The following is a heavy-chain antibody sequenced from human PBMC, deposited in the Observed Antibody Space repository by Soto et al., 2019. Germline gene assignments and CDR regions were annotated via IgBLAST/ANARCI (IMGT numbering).Heavy chain of an antibody. Sequence: ASVKVSCKASGGTFSSYAISWVRQAPGQGLEWMGGIIPIFGTANYAQKFQGRVTITADESTSTAYMELSSLRSEDTAVYYCAREGRKRTVTTPPTYRFDYWGQGTLVTVSS. D-gene: IGHD4-17*01. CDR2: IIPIFGTA. V-gene: IGHV1-69*13. CDR1: GGTFSSYA. CDR3: AREGRKRTVTTPPTYRFDY. J-gene: IGHJ4*02.